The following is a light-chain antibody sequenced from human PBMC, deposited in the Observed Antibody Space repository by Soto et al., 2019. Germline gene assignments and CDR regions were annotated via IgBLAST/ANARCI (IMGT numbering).Light chain of an antibody. CDR1: QSVSSN. V-gene: IGKV3-15*01. J-gene: IGKJ1*01. CDR3: QQYNNWPWT. CDR2: DAA. Sequence: EIVLTQSPVTLSLSPGERATLSCRASQSVSSNYLAWYQQRPGQAPRLLIFDAAIRATGIPASFSGSGSGTEFTLTISSLQSEDFTVYYCQQYNNWPWTFGQGTKVDIK.